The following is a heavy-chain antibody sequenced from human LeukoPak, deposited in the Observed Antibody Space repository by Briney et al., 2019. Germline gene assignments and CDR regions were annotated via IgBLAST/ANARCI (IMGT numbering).Heavy chain of an antibody. D-gene: IGHD5/OR15-5a*01. CDR3: ARDLMGHSVYDRGDY. CDR2: ISWNSGSI. V-gene: IGHV3-9*01. CDR1: GFTFDDYA. Sequence: GGSLRLSCAASGFTFDDYAMHWVRQAPGKGLEWVSGISWNSGSIGYADSVKGRFTISRDNSKNSLFLQMDSLRVEDTATYYCARDLMGHSVYDRGDYWGRGTLVTVSS. J-gene: IGHJ4*02.